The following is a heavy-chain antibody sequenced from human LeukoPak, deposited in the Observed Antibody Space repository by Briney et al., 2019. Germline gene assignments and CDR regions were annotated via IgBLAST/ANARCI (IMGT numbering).Heavy chain of an antibody. CDR1: GYTFTNYA. Sequence: ASVKVSCKASGYTFTNYAMNWVRQAPGQGLEWMGWINTNTGNPTYAQGFTGRFVFSLDTSVSTAYLQISSLKAEDTAVYYCARGGPFVEMATIREGDYWGQGTLVTVSS. V-gene: IGHV7-4-1*02. CDR3: ARGGPFVEMATIREGDY. J-gene: IGHJ4*02. D-gene: IGHD5-24*01. CDR2: INTNTGNP.